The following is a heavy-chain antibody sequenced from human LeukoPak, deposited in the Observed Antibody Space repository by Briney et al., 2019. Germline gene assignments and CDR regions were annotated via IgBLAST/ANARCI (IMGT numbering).Heavy chain of an antibody. V-gene: IGHV1-2*02. CDR3: ARVNIVVVPAAIWGFDY. J-gene: IGHJ4*02. CDR2: INPNSGGT. D-gene: IGHD2-2*02. CDR1: GCTFTGYY. Sequence: GASVKVSCKASGCTFTGYYMHWVRQAPGQGLEWMGWINPNSGGTNYAQKFQGRVTMTRDTSISTAYMELSRLGSDDTAVYYCARVNIVVVPAAIWGFDYWGQGTLVTVSS.